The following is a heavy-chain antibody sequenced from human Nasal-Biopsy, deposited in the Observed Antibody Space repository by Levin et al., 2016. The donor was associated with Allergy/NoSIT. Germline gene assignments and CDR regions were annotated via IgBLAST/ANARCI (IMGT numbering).Heavy chain of an antibody. CDR3: ARAEYCSGDSCYGPDAFHFDY. V-gene: IGHV1-2*04. Sequence: ASVKVSCKASGYTLSGYYLHWLRQAPGQGLEWVGWINPNSGDTNYAQKFQAWVTMTRDTSISTAYLELSRLKSDDTAVYYCARAEYCSGDSCYGPDAFHFDYWGQGTLVTVSS. J-gene: IGHJ4*02. CDR2: INPNSGDT. CDR1: GYTLSGYY. D-gene: IGHD2-15*01.